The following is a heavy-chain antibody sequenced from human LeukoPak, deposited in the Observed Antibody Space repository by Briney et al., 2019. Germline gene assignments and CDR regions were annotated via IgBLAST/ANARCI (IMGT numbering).Heavy chain of an antibody. CDR1: GGTFTSYA. CDR2: IIPIFGTA. V-gene: IGHV1-69*13. Sequence: ASVKVSCKASGGTFTSYAISWVRQAPGQGLEWMGGIIPIFGTANYAQKLQGRVTITADESTSTAYMELSSLRSEDTAVYYCARDCSSTSCYSYFDYWGQGTLVTVPS. D-gene: IGHD2-2*01. J-gene: IGHJ4*02. CDR3: ARDCSSTSCYSYFDY.